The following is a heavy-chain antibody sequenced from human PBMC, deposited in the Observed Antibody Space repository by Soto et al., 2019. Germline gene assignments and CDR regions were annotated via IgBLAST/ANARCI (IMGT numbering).Heavy chain of an antibody. CDR3: GIDSLCGTAMVLLYSVF. V-gene: IGHV3-20*04. CDR2: INWNGGST. J-gene: IGHJ2*01. D-gene: IGHD5-18*01. Sequence: GGSLILSCAVSGFIFNDYGMSWVRQAPGKGIEWVSGINWNGGSTGYADSVKGRFTISRDNAKDSLYLQMYSLRAEDTAVYYCGIDSLCGTAMVLLYSVFWGGGTRVTV. CDR1: GFIFNDYG.